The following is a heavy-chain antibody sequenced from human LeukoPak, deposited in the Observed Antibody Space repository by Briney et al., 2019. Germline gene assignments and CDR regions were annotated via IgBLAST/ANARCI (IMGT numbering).Heavy chain of an antibody. J-gene: IGHJ6*03. CDR3: ARAGVVPAATNYYYYMDV. V-gene: IGHV4-59*01. Sequence: KTSETLSLTCTVSGGSISSYYWSWIRQPPGKGLEWIGYIYYSGSTNYNPSLKSRVTISVDTSKNQFSLKLSSVTAADTAVYYCARAGVVPAATNYYYYMDVWGKGTTVTISS. D-gene: IGHD2-2*01. CDR2: IYYSGST. CDR1: GGSISSYY.